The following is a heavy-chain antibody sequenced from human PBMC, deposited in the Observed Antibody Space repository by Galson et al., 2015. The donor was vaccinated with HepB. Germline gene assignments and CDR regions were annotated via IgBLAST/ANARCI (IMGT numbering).Heavy chain of an antibody. J-gene: IGHJ6*02. D-gene: IGHD1-1*01. CDR1: GGTFSSYA. CDR2: IIPIFGTA. Sequence: SVKVSCKASGGTFSSYAISWVRQAPGQGLEWMGGIIPIFGTANYAQKFQGRVTITADESTSTAYMELSSLRSEDTAVYYCARNGGGGTGIGSYYYYGMDVWGQGTTVTVSS. V-gene: IGHV1-69*13. CDR3: ARNGGGGTGIGSYYYYGMDV.